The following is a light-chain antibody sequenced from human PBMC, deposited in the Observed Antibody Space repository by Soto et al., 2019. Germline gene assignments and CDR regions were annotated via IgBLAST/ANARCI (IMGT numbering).Light chain of an antibody. V-gene: IGKV1-17*01. Sequence: DIQMTQAPSALSASVGDRVTITCRASQDIRDDLGWYQQKPGKAPKRLIFAASSLQSGVPPRFSGSGSGTDFTLTISSLQPEDIATYYCLQHNSYPWTFGQGTKVDIK. J-gene: IGKJ1*01. CDR2: AAS. CDR3: LQHNSYPWT. CDR1: QDIRDD.